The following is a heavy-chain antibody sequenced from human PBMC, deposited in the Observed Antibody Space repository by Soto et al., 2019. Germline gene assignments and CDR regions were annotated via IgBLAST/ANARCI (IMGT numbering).Heavy chain of an antibody. Sequence: SETLSLTCTVSGGSISSYYWSWIRQPPGKGLEWIGYIYYSGSTNYNPSLKSRVTISVDTSKNQFSLKLSSVTAADTAVYYCAIAAAGTWYFDYWGQGTLVTVSS. V-gene: IGHV4-59*01. CDR3: AIAAAGTWYFDY. J-gene: IGHJ4*02. D-gene: IGHD6-13*01. CDR2: IYYSGST. CDR1: GGSISSYY.